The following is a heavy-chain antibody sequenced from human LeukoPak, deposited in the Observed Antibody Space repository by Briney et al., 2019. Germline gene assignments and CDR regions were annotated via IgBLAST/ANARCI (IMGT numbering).Heavy chain of an antibody. Sequence: SVKVSCKASGGTFSSYAISWVRQAPGQGLEWVGRIIPILGIANYAQKFQGRVTITADKSTSTAYMELSSLRSEDTAVYYCAGPLTAVAGNFDYWGQGTLVTVSS. D-gene: IGHD6-19*01. CDR2: IIPILGIA. J-gene: IGHJ4*02. CDR3: AGPLTAVAGNFDY. V-gene: IGHV1-69*04. CDR1: GGTFSSYA.